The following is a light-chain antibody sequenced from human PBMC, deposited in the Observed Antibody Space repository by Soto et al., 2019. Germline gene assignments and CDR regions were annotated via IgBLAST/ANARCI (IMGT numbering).Light chain of an antibody. CDR2: GAS. CDR3: QQYGSSPRT. Sequence: EVVLTQSPGTLSLSPGERAALSCRASQSVSSNLAWYQQKPGQAPRLLIYGASTRATGIPARFSGSGSGTDFTLTISRMEPEDFAVYCCQQYGSSPRTFGQGTKVDI. J-gene: IGKJ1*01. V-gene: IGKV3-20*01. CDR1: QSVSSN.